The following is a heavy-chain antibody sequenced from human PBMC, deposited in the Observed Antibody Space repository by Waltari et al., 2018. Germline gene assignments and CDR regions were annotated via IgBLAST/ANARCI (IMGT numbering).Heavy chain of an antibody. CDR2: INPDGSQK. J-gene: IGHJ4*02. V-gene: IGHV3-7*01. CDR3: TTLARGESGDY. Sequence: EVQLVESGGGLVQPGGSLRLSGAASGFTFNTYWMKWIRQAPGKGLEWVANINPDGSQKFYVDSVKGRFTVSRDNAQNSLYLQMNNLRAEDTAVYYCTTLARGESGDYWGQGTLVTVSS. D-gene: IGHD3-10*01. CDR1: GFTFNTYW.